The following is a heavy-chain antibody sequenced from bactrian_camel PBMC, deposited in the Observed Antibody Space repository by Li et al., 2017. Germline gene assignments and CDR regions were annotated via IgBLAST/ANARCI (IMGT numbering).Heavy chain of an antibody. CDR3: TVPRPPFDGVDYYN. CDR2: IHSDGQKT. V-gene: IGHV3S10*01. Sequence: QLVESGGGLMQPGGSLRLSCAASGFTFSLYHVSWVRQAPGKGLEWVSSIHSDGQKTFYADSVKGRFIVSRDNAKNTVYLQMISLESEDTALYYCTVPRPPFDGVDYYNRGQGTQVTVS. CDR1: GFTFSLYH. D-gene: IGHD3*01. J-gene: IGHJ4*01.